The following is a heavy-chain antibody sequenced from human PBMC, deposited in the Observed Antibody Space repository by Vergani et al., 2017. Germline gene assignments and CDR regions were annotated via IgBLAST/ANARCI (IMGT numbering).Heavy chain of an antibody. V-gene: IGHV2-5*04. D-gene: IGHD1-7*01. CDR3: VYRKTECGTTGXFYPFYYYYYMDV. Sequence: QITLKESGPTLVKPTQTLALTCTFSGFSLNTRGVSVAWIRQPPGKALDCLALIYWNDDQHYSSSLNNRVTITKDTSKNQVVLTMTNMDYVDTSTYYCVYRKTECGTTGXFYPFYYYYYMDVWGKGTTVTVSS. CDR1: GFSLNTRGVS. J-gene: IGHJ6*03. CDR2: IYWNDDQ.